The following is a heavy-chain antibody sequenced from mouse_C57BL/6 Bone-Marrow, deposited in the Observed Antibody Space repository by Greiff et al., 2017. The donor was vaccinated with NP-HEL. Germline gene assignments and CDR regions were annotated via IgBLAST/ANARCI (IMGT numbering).Heavy chain of an antibody. V-gene: IGHV1-63*01. CDR3: ARAGPSYYAMDY. CDR2: IYPGGGYT. CDR1: GYTFTNYW. D-gene: IGHD4-1*01. Sequence: QVQLQQSGAELVRPGTSVKMSCKASGYTFTNYWIGWAKQRPGHGLEWIGDIYPGGGYTNYNEKFKGKATMTTDKSTSTAYMQFSSLTAEDSAIYYCARAGPSYYAMDYWGQGTSVTVSS. J-gene: IGHJ4*01.